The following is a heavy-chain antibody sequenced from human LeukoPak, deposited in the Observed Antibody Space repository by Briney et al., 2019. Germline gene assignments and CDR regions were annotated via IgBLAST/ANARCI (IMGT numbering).Heavy chain of an antibody. V-gene: IGHV4-31*03. CDR1: GDSITSGGYY. D-gene: IGHD3-22*01. J-gene: IGHJ1*01. Sequence: SETLSLTCTVSGDSITSGGYYWSWIRQHPGKGLEWFGYIHYSGITYYNPSLRSRLTISLDTSERQFSLKLSSVTAADTAMYYCATQANFYASSGYLPRWGQGTLVTVSS. CDR2: IHYSGIT. CDR3: ATQANFYASSGYLPR.